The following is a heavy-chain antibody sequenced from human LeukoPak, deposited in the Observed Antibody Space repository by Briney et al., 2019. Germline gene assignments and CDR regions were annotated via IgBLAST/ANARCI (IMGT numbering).Heavy chain of an antibody. CDR3: ARDRWQQLDWFDP. V-gene: IGHV1-2*02. CDR2: INPNSGGT. CDR1: GYTFTGYY. D-gene: IGHD6-13*01. Sequence: GASVKVSCKASGYTFTGYYMHWVQQAPGQGLEWMGWINPNSGGTNYAQKFQGRVTMTRDTSISTAYMELRRLRSDDTAVYYCARDRWQQLDWFDPWGQGTLVTVSS. J-gene: IGHJ5*02.